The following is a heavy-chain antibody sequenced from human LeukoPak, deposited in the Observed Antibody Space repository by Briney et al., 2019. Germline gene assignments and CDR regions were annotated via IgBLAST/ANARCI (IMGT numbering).Heavy chain of an antibody. D-gene: IGHD6-13*01. Sequence: SETLSLTCTVSGGSISSGSYYWSWIRQPAGKGLEWIGRIYTSGSTNYNPSLKSRVTISVDTSKNQFSLKLSSVTAADTAVYYCGRIGYSSSWYSFDYWGQGTLVTVSS. J-gene: IGHJ4*02. CDR3: GRIGYSSSWYSFDY. V-gene: IGHV4-61*02. CDR1: GGSISSGSYY. CDR2: IYTSGST.